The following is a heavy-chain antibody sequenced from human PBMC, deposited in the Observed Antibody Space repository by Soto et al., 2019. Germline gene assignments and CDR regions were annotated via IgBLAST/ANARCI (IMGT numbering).Heavy chain of an antibody. CDR3: ATFYEEDCTTTTCYGDFAY. V-gene: IGHV1-69*02. Sequence: QVHLVQAGAEVKKPGSSVKVSCRASGGTFNRYSISWVRQAPGQGIEGMGRIIHMFGITNYAQKFQGRVMITADKSANTAYVEVSGLRSEDTAMYYCATFYEEDCTTTTCYGDFAYWGQGTLVTVSS. CDR2: IIHMFGIT. J-gene: IGHJ4*02. CDR1: GGTFNRYS. D-gene: IGHD2-2*01.